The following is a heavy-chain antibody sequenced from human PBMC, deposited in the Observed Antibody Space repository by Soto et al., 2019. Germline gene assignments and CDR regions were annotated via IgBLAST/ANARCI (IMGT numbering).Heavy chain of an antibody. CDR1: GYTFTTSG. D-gene: IGHD1-7*01. CDR2: VSGYNGNT. J-gene: IGHJ6*02. Sequence: QVQLVQSGGEVKKPGASVKVSCKASGYTFTTSGVSWVRQAPGQGLEWMGWVSGYNGNTNYEEKFHDRVTLTTDTSTSTAYLELRSLTTDDTAVYYCARAGELPYYYYGMDVWGQGTTVIFSS. CDR3: ARAGELPYYYYGMDV. V-gene: IGHV1-18*01.